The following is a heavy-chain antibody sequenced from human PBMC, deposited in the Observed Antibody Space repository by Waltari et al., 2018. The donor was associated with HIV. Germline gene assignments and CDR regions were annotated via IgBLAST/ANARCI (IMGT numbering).Heavy chain of an antibody. Sequence: LSLTCFVSGGSITSTNNYWGWIRQPPGEGLEWIGSIYYTGAAYYGPSLKSRVTISVDTSKNQFSLKLSSVTATDAAVYFCARAGRSFSSRPKTFDIWGPGTMVTVSS. CDR3: ARAGRSFSSRPKTFDI. D-gene: IGHD3-10*01. CDR2: IYYTGAA. V-gene: IGHV4-39*01. CDR1: GGSITSTNNY. J-gene: IGHJ3*02.